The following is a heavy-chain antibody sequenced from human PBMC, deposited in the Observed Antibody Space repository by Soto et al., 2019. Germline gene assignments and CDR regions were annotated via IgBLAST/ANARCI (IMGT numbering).Heavy chain of an antibody. D-gene: IGHD2-2*01. CDR3: ASGYCSSTSCYDDAFDI. Sequence: ASVKVSCKASGYTFTSYGISWVRQAPGQGLEWMGWISAYNGNTNYAQKLQGRVTMTTDTSTSTAYMELRSLRSDDTAVYYCASGYCSSTSCYDDAFDIWGQGTMVTVSS. V-gene: IGHV1-18*01. CDR2: ISAYNGNT. CDR1: GYTFTSYG. J-gene: IGHJ3*02.